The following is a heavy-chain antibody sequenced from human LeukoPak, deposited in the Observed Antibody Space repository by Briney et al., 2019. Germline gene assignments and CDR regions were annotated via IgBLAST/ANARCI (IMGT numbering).Heavy chain of an antibody. Sequence: GASVKVSCKASGYTFTSYDINWVRQATGQGLEWMGWMNPNSGNTGYAQKFQGGVTMTRNTSISTAYMELSSLRSEDTAVYYCARDGYGDYVVDYWGQGTLVTVSS. J-gene: IGHJ4*02. D-gene: IGHD4-17*01. CDR2: MNPNSGNT. CDR3: ARDGYGDYVVDY. CDR1: GYTFTSYD. V-gene: IGHV1-8*01.